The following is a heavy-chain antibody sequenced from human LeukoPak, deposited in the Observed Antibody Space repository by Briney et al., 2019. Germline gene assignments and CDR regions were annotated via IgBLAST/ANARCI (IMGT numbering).Heavy chain of an antibody. CDR2: ISPSGSTTV. CDR1: GFTFSIHN. J-gene: IGHJ4*02. D-gene: IGHD1-26*01. CDR3: ARGEGLGTTNGGYYFAY. Sequence: GGSLRLSCAASGFTFSIHNMDWVRQAPGKGLEWISYISPSGSTTVYYADSVKGRFTISRDNAKNSLYLQMNTLRAEDTAVYYCARGEGLGTTNGGYYFAYWGQGSLVIVSS. V-gene: IGHV3-48*04.